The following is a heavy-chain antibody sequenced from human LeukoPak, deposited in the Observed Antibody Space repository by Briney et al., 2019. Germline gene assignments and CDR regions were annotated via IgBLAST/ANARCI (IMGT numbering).Heavy chain of an antibody. CDR3: AREGVSTVTSILVVISFDY. J-gene: IGHJ4*02. V-gene: IGHV3-53*01. CDR1: GFTVSSNY. CDR2: IYSGGST. Sequence: GSLRLSCAASGFTVSSNYMSWVRQAPGKGLEWVSVIYSGGSTYYADSVKGRFTISRDNAKNSLYLQMNSLRPEDTAIYYCAREGVSTVTSILVVISFDYWGQGALVTVSS. D-gene: IGHD3-22*01.